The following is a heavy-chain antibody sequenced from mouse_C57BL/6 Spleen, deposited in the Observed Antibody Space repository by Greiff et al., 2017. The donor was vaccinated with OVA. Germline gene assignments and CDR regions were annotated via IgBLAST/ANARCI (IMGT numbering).Heavy chain of an antibody. D-gene: IGHD1-1*01. CDR1: GYTFTSYW. J-gene: IGHJ4*01. V-gene: IGHV1-69*01. CDR2: IDPSDSYT. Sequence: QVQLQQPGAELVMPGASVKLSCKASGYTFTSYWMHWVKQRPGQGLEWIGEIDPSDSYTNYNQKFKGKSTLTVDKSSSTAYMQLSSLTSEDSAVYYCARGHCGTAMDYWGQGTSVTVSS. CDR3: ARGHCGTAMDY.